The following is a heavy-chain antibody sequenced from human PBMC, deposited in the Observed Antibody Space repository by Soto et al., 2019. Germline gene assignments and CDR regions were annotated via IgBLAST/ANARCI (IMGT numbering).Heavy chain of an antibody. D-gene: IGHD3-16*01. Sequence: SVKVSCKASGGTFSSYAISWVRQAPGQGLEWMGGIIPTFGTANYAQKFQGRVTITADESTSTAYMELSSLRSEDTAAYYCARGVGSANNYDYWGQGTLVTVSS. J-gene: IGHJ4*02. CDR2: IIPTFGTA. CDR1: GGTFSSYA. CDR3: ARGVGSANNYDY. V-gene: IGHV1-69*13.